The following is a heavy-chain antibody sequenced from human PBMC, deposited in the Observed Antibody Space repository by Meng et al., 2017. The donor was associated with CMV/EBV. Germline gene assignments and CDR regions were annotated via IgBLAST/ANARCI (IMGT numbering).Heavy chain of an antibody. CDR1: GYTFTGYY. CDR3: AREQRRYDFWMGYRDYYYGMDV. CDR2: INHNSGGT. J-gene: IGHJ6*02. V-gene: IGHV1-2*02. Sequence: ASVKVSCKASGYTFTGYYMHWVRQAPGQGLEWMGWINHNSGGTNYAQKFQGRVTMTRDTSISTAYMELSRLRSDDTAVYYCAREQRRYDFWMGYRDYYYGMDVWGQGTTVTVSS. D-gene: IGHD3-3*01.